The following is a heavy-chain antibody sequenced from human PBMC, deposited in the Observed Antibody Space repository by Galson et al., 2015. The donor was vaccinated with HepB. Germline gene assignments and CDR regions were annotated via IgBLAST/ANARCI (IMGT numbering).Heavy chain of an antibody. CDR2: IIPIFGTA. CDR1: GGTFSSYA. D-gene: IGHD4-17*01. J-gene: IGHJ4*02. CDR3: ARRSRDGDYTYYFDY. V-gene: IGHV1-69*13. Sequence: SVKVSCKASGGTFSSYAISWVRQAPGQGLEWMGGIIPIFGTANYAQKFQGRVTITADESTSTAYMELSSLRSEDTAVYYCARRSRDGDYTYYFDYWGQGTLVTVSS.